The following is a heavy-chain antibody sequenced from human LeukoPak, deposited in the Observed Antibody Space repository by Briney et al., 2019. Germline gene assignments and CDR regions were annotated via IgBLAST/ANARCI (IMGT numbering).Heavy chain of an antibody. J-gene: IGHJ4*02. V-gene: IGHV4-31*03. D-gene: IGHD3-22*01. CDR3: ARGQDDSSGYYLTPPFDY. CDR1: GGSISSGGYY. Sequence: PSETLSLTCTVSGGSISSGGYYWSWIRQHPGKGLEWIGYIYYSGSTYYNPSLKSRVTISVDTSKNQFSLKLSSVTAADTAVYYCARGQDDSSGYYLTPPFDYWGQGTLVTVSS. CDR2: IYYSGST.